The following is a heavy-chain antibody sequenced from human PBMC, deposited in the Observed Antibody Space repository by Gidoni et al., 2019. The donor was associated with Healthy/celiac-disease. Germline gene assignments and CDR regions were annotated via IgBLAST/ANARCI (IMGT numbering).Heavy chain of an antibody. D-gene: IGHD3-22*01. Sequence: QVQLVQSGAEVKKPGASVKVSCKASGYTFTGYYMHWVRQAPGQGLEWMGWINPNSGGTNYAQKFQGRVTMTRDTSISTAYMELSRLRSDDTAVYYCAIGDQYYYDSSGYRLGYWGQGTLVTVSS. J-gene: IGHJ4*02. CDR1: GYTFTGYY. CDR3: AIGDQYYYDSSGYRLGY. V-gene: IGHV1-2*02. CDR2: INPNSGGT.